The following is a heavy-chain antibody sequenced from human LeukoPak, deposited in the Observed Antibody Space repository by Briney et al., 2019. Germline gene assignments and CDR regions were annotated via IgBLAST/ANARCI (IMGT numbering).Heavy chain of an antibody. CDR2: IYTGGSDT. Sequence: GEPLKISGKGSGYSFSSYWSGWGRAMRGKGLGWMGIIYTGGSDTRYSPSFQGQATISADTSISTAFLQWSRREASATAIYYCARSKCSGGSCYFSSSYYYSYGMGVWGQGTPVTLSS. J-gene: IGHJ6*02. V-gene: IGHV5-51*01. CDR3: ARSKCSGGSCYFSSSYYYSYGMGV. CDR1: GYSFSSYW. D-gene: IGHD2-15*01.